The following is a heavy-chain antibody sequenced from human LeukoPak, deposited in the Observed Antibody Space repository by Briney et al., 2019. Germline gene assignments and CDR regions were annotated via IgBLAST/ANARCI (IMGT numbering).Heavy chain of an antibody. J-gene: IGHJ4*02. Sequence: SETLSLTCTVSGGSISSSSYYWGWIRQPPGKGLEWIGSIYYSGSTYYNPSLKSRVTISVDTSKNQFSLKLSSVTAADTAVYYCARVPTYYYDSSGLGRDYWGQGTLVTVSS. CDR1: GGSISSSSYY. D-gene: IGHD3-22*01. V-gene: IGHV4-39*07. CDR3: ARVPTYYYDSSGLGRDY. CDR2: IYYSGST.